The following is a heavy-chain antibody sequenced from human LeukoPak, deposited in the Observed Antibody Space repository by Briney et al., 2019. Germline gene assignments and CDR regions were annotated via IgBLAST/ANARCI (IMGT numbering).Heavy chain of an antibody. D-gene: IGHD2-2*01. Sequence: PGGSLRLSCAASGFTFSSYSMNWVRQAPGKGLEWVSSISSSSSYIYYADSVKGRFTISRDNAKNSLYLQMNSLRAEDTAVYYCAREGRYCSSTSCFDYWGQGTLVTVSS. CDR2: ISSSSSYI. CDR1: GFTFSSYS. CDR3: AREGRYCSSTSCFDY. J-gene: IGHJ4*02. V-gene: IGHV3-21*01.